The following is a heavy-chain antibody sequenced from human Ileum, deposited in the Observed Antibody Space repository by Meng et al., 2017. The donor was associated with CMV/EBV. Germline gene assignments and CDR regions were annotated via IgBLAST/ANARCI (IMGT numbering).Heavy chain of an antibody. CDR1: GFTFGSNN. V-gene: IGHV3-30*02. J-gene: IGHJ6*02. CDR2: IKNDGGDNEK. Sequence: GESLKISCAASGFTFGSNNVHWVRQAPGKGLEWVTIIKNDGGDNEKYYADSVKGRFTISGDNSKNTVYLQMNSLRAEDTAVYYCAKDLKGHFTMDVWGQGTTVTVSS. CDR3: AKDLKGHFTMDV.